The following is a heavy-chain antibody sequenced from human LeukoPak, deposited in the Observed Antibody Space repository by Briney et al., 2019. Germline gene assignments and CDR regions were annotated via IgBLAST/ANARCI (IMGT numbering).Heavy chain of an antibody. CDR2: ISGSGVGT. J-gene: IGHJ6*02. V-gene: IGHV3-23*01. CDR3: ARELTYYYDSSGYYPFHYYYYYGMDV. D-gene: IGHD3-22*01. CDR1: GFTFSSYG. Sequence: GGSLRLSCAASGFTFSSYGMSWLRQAPGKGLEWVSAISGSGVGTYYADSVKGRFTISRDNSKNTLYLQMNSLRAEDTAVYYCARELTYYYDSSGYYPFHYYYYYGMDVWGQGTTVTVSS.